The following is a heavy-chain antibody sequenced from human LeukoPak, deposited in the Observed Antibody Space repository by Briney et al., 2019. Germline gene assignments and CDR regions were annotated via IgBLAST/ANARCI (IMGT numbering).Heavy chain of an antibody. CDR2: IYSGDTT. J-gene: IGHJ4*02. CDR1: GFTVSTNY. Sequence: GGSLRLSCAASGFTVSTNYMSWVRQAPGKGLEWVSVIYSGDTTFYADSVRGKFTISRDNSKNTLYLQMNSLRAEDTAVYYCAGILRSSSGYYFDYWGQGTLVTVSS. V-gene: IGHV3-66*01. CDR3: AGILRSSSGYYFDY. D-gene: IGHD3-10*01.